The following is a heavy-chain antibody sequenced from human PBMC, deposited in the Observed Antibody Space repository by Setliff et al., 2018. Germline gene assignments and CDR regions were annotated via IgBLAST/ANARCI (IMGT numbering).Heavy chain of an antibody. CDR2: MNPNSGNT. V-gene: IGHV1-8*02. CDR3: ARDLVLLGYQLDY. Sequence: ASVKVSCKASGYTFTSYDINWVRQATGQGLEWMGWMNPNSGNTGYAQKFQGRVTMTRDTSTSTVYMELSRLRSDDTAVYYCARDLVLLGYQLDYWGQGTLVTVSS. D-gene: IGHD2-8*01. J-gene: IGHJ4*02. CDR1: GYTFTSYD.